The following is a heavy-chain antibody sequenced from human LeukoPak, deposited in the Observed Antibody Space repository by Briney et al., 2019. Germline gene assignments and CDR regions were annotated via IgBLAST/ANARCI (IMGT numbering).Heavy chain of an antibody. J-gene: IGHJ4*02. Sequence: GGPLRLSCAASGLTFSSYEMNWVRQAPGKGREWFSYISSSGSTIYYADSAKGRFTIHRDNAKNSLSLQRNSLRAEDPPVYYCARGKWDYWGQGTLVTVSS. D-gene: IGHD1-26*01. CDR3: ARGKWDY. V-gene: IGHV3-48*03. CDR2: ISSSGSTI. CDR1: GLTFSSYE.